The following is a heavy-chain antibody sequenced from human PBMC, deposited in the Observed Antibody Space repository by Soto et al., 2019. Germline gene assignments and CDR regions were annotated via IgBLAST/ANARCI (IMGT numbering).Heavy chain of an antibody. D-gene: IGHD5-18*01. CDR1: GFTFSSYA. V-gene: IGHV3-23*01. CDR2: ISGSGGST. Sequence: GGSLRLSCAASGFTFSSYAMSWVRQAPGKGLEWVSAISGSGGSTYYADSVKGRFTISRDNSKNTLYLQMNSLRAEDTAVYYCASSKTISRVDTNYGMDVWGQGTTVTVSS. CDR3: ASSKTISRVDTNYGMDV. J-gene: IGHJ6*02.